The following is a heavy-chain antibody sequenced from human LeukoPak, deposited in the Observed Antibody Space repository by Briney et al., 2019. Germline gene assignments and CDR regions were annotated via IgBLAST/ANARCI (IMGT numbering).Heavy chain of an antibody. D-gene: IGHD6-13*01. V-gene: IGHV4-4*07. CDR3: ARDGDSSSWYDY. CDR1: GVSISSDY. CDR2: IYTSGST. Sequence: TSETLSLTCTVSGVSISSDYWSWIRQPAGKGLEWIGRIYTSGSTNYNPSLKSRVTMSVDTSKNQFSLKLSSVTAADTAVYYCARDGDSSSWYDYWGQGTLVTVSS. J-gene: IGHJ4*02.